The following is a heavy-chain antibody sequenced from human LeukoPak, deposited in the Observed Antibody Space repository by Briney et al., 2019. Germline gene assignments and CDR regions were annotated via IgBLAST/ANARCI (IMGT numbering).Heavy chain of an antibody. V-gene: IGHV3-74*01. D-gene: IGHD4-17*01. CDR3: ARDLYGDYWYFDL. CDR2: INSDGSKI. J-gene: IGHJ2*01. CDR1: GFTSSSYW. Sequence: GGSLRLSCAASGFTSSSYWIHWVRQAPGKGLVWVSRINSDGSKIRYADSVKGRFTISRDNAKNTVYLQMNSLRAEDTAIYYCARDLYGDYWYFDLWGRGTLVTVSS.